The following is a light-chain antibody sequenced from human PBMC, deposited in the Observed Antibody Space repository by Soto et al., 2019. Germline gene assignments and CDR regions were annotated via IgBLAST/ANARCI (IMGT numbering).Light chain of an antibody. V-gene: IGKV1-33*01. CDR1: QDITNY. CDR3: QQYHNLPFT. J-gene: IGKJ3*01. CDR2: DAS. Sequence: DIQMTQSPSSLSASIGDRVTITCQASQDITNYLCWYQLKPGRAPKLLIYDASNLETGVPSRISASGSGTDFTFTISSLQPEDIATYYCQQYHNLPFTFGPGTKVDIK.